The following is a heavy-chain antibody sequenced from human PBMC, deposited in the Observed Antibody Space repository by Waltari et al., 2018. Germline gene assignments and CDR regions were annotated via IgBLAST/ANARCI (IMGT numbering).Heavy chain of an antibody. J-gene: IGHJ6*03. CDR3: ASSRGWIMDV. Sequence: EVQLVESGGSLVQPWGSLRLSCAVSGLTFTNRWMNWVRQAPGKGLEWVANIKGDGSEKYFVDSVKGRFTISADNTKNSFYLQMNNLRAEDTAVYYCASSRGWIMDVWGKGTSVTISS. CDR2: IKGDGSEK. V-gene: IGHV3-7*01. CDR1: GLTFTNRW. D-gene: IGHD6-19*01.